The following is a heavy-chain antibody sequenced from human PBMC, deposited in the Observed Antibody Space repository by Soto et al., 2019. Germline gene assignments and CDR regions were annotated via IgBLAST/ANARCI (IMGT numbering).Heavy chain of an antibody. CDR2: ISGSGGST. J-gene: IGHJ4*02. V-gene: IGHV3-23*01. D-gene: IGHD6-13*01. Sequence: GRSLRLSCAASGFTFSSYAMSWVRQAPGKGLEWVSAISGSGGSTYYADSVKGRFTISRDNSKNTLYLQMNSLRAEDTAVYYCAKVLSSSDPERIDYWGQGTLVTVSS. CDR1: GFTFSSYA. CDR3: AKVLSSSDPERIDY.